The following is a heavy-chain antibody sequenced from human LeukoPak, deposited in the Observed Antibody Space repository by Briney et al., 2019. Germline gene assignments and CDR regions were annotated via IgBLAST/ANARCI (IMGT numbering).Heavy chain of an antibody. CDR1: GGSFSGYY. CDR2: INHSGST. J-gene: IGHJ4*02. D-gene: IGHD2-15*01. CDR3: ARYSCGGSCYSGGCFDY. Sequence: SETLSLTCAVYGGSFSGYYWSWIRQPPGKGLEWIGEINHSGSTNYNPSLKSRVTISVDTSKNQFSLKLSSVTAADTAVYYCARYSCGGSCYSGGCFDYWGQGTLVTVSS. V-gene: IGHV4-34*01.